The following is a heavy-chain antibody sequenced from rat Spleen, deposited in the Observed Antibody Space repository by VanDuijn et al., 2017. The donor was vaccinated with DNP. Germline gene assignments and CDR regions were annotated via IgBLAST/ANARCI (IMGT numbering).Heavy chain of an antibody. CDR2: IIYDGSRT. CDR1: GFTFSDYN. V-gene: IGHV5S10*01. J-gene: IGHJ4*01. CDR3: ARQSYYSSYIPDA. D-gene: IGHD1-2*01. Sequence: EVQLVESGGGLVQPGGSLKLSCAASGFTFSDYNMAWVRQAPKKGLEWVATIIYDGSRTYYRDSVKGRFTISRDDAKNTQYLQMDSLRSEDTATYYCARQSYYSSYIPDAWGQGTSVTVSS.